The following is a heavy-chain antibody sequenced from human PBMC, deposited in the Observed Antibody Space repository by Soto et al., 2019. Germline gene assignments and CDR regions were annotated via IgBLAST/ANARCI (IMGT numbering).Heavy chain of an antibody. V-gene: IGHV3-30-3*01. CDR2: ISYDGSNK. Sequence: QVQLVESGGGVVQPGRSLRLSCAASGFTFSSYAMHWVRQAPGKGLEWVAVISYDGSNKYYADYVKGRFTISRDNSKNTMYLQMNSLRAEETAVYYCARGYGEYSFDYWGQGTLVTVSS. CDR3: ARGYGEYSFDY. D-gene: IGHD4-17*01. J-gene: IGHJ4*02. CDR1: GFTFSSYA.